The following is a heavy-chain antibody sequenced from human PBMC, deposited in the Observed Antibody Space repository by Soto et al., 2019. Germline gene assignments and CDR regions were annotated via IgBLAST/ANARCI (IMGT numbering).Heavy chain of an antibody. CDR2: TYYRSKWYN. CDR1: GDSVSSNSAA. D-gene: IGHD1-26*01. CDR3: ARDEIVVPFYYYYGMDV. V-gene: IGHV6-1*01. J-gene: IGHJ6*01. Sequence: SQTLSLTCAISGDSVSSNSAAWNWIRQSPSRGLEWLGRTYYRSKWYNDYAVSVKSRITINPDTSKNQFSLQLNSVTPEDTAVYYCARDEIVVPFYYYYGMDVWCQGTSVTVSS.